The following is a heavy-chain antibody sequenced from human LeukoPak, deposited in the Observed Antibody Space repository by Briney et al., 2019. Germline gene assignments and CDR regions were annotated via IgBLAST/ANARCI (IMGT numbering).Heavy chain of an antibody. D-gene: IGHD6-13*01. CDR2: ISYDGSNY. Sequence: GGSLRLSCVASGFTFNNHAIHWVRQAPGKGLEWVALISYDGSNYYYADSVKGRFTISRDNSKNTLHLLMNSLRAEDTAVYYCTAGAYSSSWYAYWGQGTLVTVSS. J-gene: IGHJ4*02. CDR3: TAGAYSSSWYAY. CDR1: GFTFNNHA. V-gene: IGHV3-30*19.